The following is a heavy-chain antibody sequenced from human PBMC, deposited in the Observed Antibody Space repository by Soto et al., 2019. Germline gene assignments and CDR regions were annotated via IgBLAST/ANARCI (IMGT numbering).Heavy chain of an antibody. Sequence: QVQLVQSGAEVKKPGASVKVSCKASGYTFTSYGISWMRQAPGQGLEWMGWISAYNGNTNYAQKLQGRVTMTTDTSTSTAYMELRSLRSDDTAVYYCARLDYDILTGYYNTHYGAFDIWGQGTMVTVSS. CDR2: ISAYNGNT. J-gene: IGHJ3*02. V-gene: IGHV1-18*01. CDR3: ARLDYDILTGYYNTHYGAFDI. CDR1: GYTFTSYG. D-gene: IGHD3-9*01.